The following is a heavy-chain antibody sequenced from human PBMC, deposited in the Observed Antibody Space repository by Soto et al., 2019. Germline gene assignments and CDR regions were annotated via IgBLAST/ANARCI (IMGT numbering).Heavy chain of an antibody. CDR1: GFTFSDHY. CDR3: TRIAYNYGPGDY. Sequence: EVQLVESGGGLVQPGGSLRLSCGVSGFTFSDHYMDWVRQAPGKGLEWVGRSRNKANSFSTAYAPSVKGRFTISRDDSKSSLYLQMNSLKTDDTAVYYCTRIAYNYGPGDYWGQGTLVTVSS. V-gene: IGHV3-72*01. D-gene: IGHD2-21*01. J-gene: IGHJ4*02. CDR2: SRNKANSFST.